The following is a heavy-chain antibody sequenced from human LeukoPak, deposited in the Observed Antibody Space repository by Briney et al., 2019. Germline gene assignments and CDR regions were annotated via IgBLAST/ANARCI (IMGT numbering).Heavy chain of an antibody. Sequence: SVKVSCKASGGTFSSYAISWVRQAPGQGLEWMGRIIPIFGTANYAQKFQGRVTITTDESTSTAYMELSSLRSEDTAVYYCARDTGFYDGSGYPYFDYWGQGTLVTVSS. V-gene: IGHV1-69*05. J-gene: IGHJ4*02. CDR3: ARDTGFYDGSGYPYFDY. CDR2: IIPIFGTA. D-gene: IGHD3-22*01. CDR1: GGTFSSYA.